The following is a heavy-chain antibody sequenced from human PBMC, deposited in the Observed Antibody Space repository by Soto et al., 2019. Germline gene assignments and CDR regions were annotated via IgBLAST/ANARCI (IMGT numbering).Heavy chain of an antibody. Sequence: EVQLVESGGVLVQPGGSLRLSCVASGFTSGDYWMNWVRQAPGKGLEWVAIINKDGSEKFYLDSVKGRFTITRDNAKNSLFLQMNSLRAEDTAVYYGARDGHNTNDVDHWGQGTLVTVAS. CDR3: ARDGHNTNDVDH. D-gene: IGHD1-20*01. CDR2: INKDGSEK. V-gene: IGHV3-7*01. J-gene: IGHJ5*02. CDR1: GFTSGDYW.